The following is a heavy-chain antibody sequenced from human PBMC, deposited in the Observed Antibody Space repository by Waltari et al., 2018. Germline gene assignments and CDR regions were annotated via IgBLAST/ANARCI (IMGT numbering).Heavy chain of an antibody. CDR1: GYTFTSYD. Sequence: QVQLVQSGAEVKKPGASVKVSCKASGYTFTSYDINWGRQATGQGLEWMGWMNPNSGNTGYAQKFQGRVTMTRNTSISTAYMELSSLRSEDTAVYYCARGSIYDFWSGPDYWGQGTLVTVSS. D-gene: IGHD3-3*01. CDR2: MNPNSGNT. CDR3: ARGSIYDFWSGPDY. J-gene: IGHJ4*02. V-gene: IGHV1-8*01.